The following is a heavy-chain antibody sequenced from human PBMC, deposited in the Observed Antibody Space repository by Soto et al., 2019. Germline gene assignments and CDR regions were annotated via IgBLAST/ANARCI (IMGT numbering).Heavy chain of an antibody. Sequence: ASVKVSCKASGFTFTSSAMQWVRQARGQRLEWVVWRVVVSGNTNYAQNVQGRVTLTTDTSTSTAYMELRSLRSNDTAIYYCAMVDVYVTPSPQDVWGQGTTVTVSS. CDR2: RVVVSGNT. J-gene: IGHJ6*02. CDR1: GFTFTSSA. D-gene: IGHD2-8*01. CDR3: AMVDVYVTPSPQDV. V-gene: IGHV1-58*02.